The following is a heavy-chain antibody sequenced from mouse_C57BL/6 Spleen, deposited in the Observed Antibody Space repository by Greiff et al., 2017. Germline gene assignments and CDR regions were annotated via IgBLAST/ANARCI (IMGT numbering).Heavy chain of an antibody. CDR3: ARSGYDYPDLYFDV. V-gene: IGHV1-64*01. CDR2: IHPNSGST. CDR1: GYTFTSYW. J-gene: IGHJ1*03. Sequence: QVQLQQPGAELVKPGASVKLSCKASGYTFTSYWMHWVKQRPGQGLEWIGMIHPNSGSTNYNEKFKSKATLTVDKSSSTAYMQLSSLTSEASAVYDCARSGYDYPDLYFDVWGTGTTVTVSS. D-gene: IGHD2-4*01.